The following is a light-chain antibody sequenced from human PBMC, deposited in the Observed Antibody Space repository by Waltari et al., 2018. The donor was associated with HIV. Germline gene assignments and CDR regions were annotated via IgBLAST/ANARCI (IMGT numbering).Light chain of an antibody. CDR2: SNN. CDR1: SPNIGSNT. J-gene: IGLJ3*02. V-gene: IGLV1-44*01. CDR3: AAWDDSLNGNWV. Sequence: QSVLTQPPSASGTPGQRVTISCSGSSPNIGSNTVNWYQQLPVTAPKLLTYSNNQRPSGVPDRFSGSKSGTSASLAISGLQSEDEADYYCAAWDDSLNGNWVFGGGTKLTVL.